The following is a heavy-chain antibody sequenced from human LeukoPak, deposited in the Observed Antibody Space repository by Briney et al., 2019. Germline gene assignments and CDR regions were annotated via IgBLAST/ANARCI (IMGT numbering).Heavy chain of an antibody. Sequence: SETLSLTCTVSGASISPYFWSWIRQPAGKGLEWIGRIYTRGSTNYNPSLKSRVTMSVDTSKNQFSLKLSSVTAADTAVYYCARGRYCSADICSGGDAFDIWGQGTMVSVSS. V-gene: IGHV4-4*07. CDR3: ARGRYCSADICSGGDAFDI. J-gene: IGHJ3*02. CDR2: IYTRGST. CDR1: GASISPYF. D-gene: IGHD2-15*01.